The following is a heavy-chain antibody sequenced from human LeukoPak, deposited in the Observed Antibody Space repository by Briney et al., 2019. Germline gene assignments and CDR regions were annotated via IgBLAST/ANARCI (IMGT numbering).Heavy chain of an antibody. CDR1: GGSISSYY. CDR3: ARNYYGSVINWFDP. D-gene: IGHD3-10*01. Sequence: SETLSLTCTVSGGSISSYYWSWIRQPPGKGLEWIGEINHSGSTNYNPSLKSRVTISVDTSKNQFSLKLSSVTAADTAVYYCARNYYGSVINWFDPWGQGTLVTVSS. J-gene: IGHJ5*02. CDR2: INHSGST. V-gene: IGHV4-34*01.